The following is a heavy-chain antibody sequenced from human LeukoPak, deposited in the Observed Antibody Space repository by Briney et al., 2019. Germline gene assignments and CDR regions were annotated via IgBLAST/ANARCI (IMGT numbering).Heavy chain of an antibody. CDR2: ISSSGSTI. J-gene: IGHJ6*02. D-gene: IGHD3-10*01. Sequence: PGGSLRLSCAASGFTFSDYYMSWIRQAPGKGLEWVSYISSSGSTIYYADSVKGRFTISRDNAKNSLYLQTNSLRAEDTAAYYCFGASPYYYYGMDVWGQGSTVTVSS. CDR1: GFTFSDYY. V-gene: IGHV3-11*01. CDR3: FGASPYYYYGMDV.